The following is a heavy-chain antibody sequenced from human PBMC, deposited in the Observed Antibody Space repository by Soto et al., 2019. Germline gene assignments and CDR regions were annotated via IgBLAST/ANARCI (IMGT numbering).Heavy chain of an antibody. Sequence: QITLKESGPTLVKSTQTLTLTCSFSGFSLTTDGEGVGWVRQSPGEALEWLALIYWDDDERYSPSLKTRLTITKDITRNPVGLWNNNQEPVDKGTYFCSPPRNLITEDAPIGNFDYWGPGNL. CDR2: IYWDDDE. J-gene: IGHJ4*03. CDR1: GFSLTTDGEG. V-gene: IGHV2-5*02. CDR3: SPPRNLITEDAPIGNFDY. D-gene: IGHD1-1*01.